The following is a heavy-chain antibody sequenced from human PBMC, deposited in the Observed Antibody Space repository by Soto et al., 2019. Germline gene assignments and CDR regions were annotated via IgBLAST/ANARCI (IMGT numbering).Heavy chain of an antibody. V-gene: IGHV3-30-3*01. CDR3: ARDLRYFDWLLYDYYYYYGMDV. CDR2: ISYDGSNK. D-gene: IGHD3-9*01. J-gene: IGHJ6*02. Sequence: GSLRLSCAASGFTFSSYAMHWVRQAPGKGLEWVAVISYDGSNKYYADSVKGRFTISRDNSKNTLYLQMNSLRAEDTAVYYCARDLRYFDWLLYDYYYYYGMDVWGQGTTVTVSS. CDR1: GFTFSSYA.